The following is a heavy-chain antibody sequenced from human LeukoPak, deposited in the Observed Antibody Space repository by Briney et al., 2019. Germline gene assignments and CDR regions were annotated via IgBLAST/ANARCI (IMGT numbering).Heavy chain of an antibody. CDR1: GFTVSSNY. D-gene: IGHD3-10*01. V-gene: IGHV3-66*01. CDR3: ARNGGYGSGSYLDLDY. Sequence: GGSLRLSCAASGFTVSSNYMSWVRQAPGKGLEWVSVIYSGGSTYYADSVKGRFTISRDNSKNTLYLQMNSLRAEDTAVYYCARNGGYGSGSYLDLDYWGQGTLVTVSS. CDR2: IYSGGST. J-gene: IGHJ4*02.